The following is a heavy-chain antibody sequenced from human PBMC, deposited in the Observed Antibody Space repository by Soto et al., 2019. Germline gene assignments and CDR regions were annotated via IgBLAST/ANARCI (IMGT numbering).Heavy chain of an antibody. V-gene: IGHV1-18*04. J-gene: IGHJ6*02. D-gene: IGHD3-10*01. CDR2: ISAYNGNT. CDR1: GYTFTSYG. CDR3: AREGGSVLLWFGESLYGMDV. Sequence: ASVKVSCKASGYTFTSYGISWVRQAPGQGLEWMGWISAYNGNTNYAQKLQGRVTMTTDTSTSTAYMELRSLRSDDTAVYYCAREGGSVLLWFGESLYGMDVWGQWTTVTVSS.